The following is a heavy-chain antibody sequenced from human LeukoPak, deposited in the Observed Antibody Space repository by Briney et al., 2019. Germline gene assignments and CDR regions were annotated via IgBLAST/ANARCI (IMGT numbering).Heavy chain of an antibody. CDR2: ISWNSGSI. CDR1: GFTFDDYA. Sequence: GRSLRLSCAASGFTFDDYAMHWVRQAPGKGLEWVSGISWNSGSIGYADSVKGRFTISRNNAKNSLYLQMNSLRAEDTALYYCAGSHYYYYYGMDVWGQGTTVTVSS. J-gene: IGHJ6*02. V-gene: IGHV3-9*01. CDR3: AGSHYYYYYGMDV. D-gene: IGHD1-26*01.